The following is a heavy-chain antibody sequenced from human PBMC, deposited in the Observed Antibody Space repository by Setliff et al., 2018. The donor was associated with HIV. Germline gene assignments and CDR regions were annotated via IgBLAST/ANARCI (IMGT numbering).Heavy chain of an antibody. CDR2: ISPYNGDI. Sequence: GASVKVSCKTSGYIFDAYAITWVRQAPGQGLEWMGWISPYNGDIKYAQKVQGRVTVTIDTSATTAYMELRSLTPDDTAVYYCARGPKLMIPTSNWFDSWGQGTPVTVSS. V-gene: IGHV1-18*01. J-gene: IGHJ5*01. CDR1: GYIFDAYA. CDR3: ARGPKLMIPTSNWFDS. D-gene: IGHD3-22*01.